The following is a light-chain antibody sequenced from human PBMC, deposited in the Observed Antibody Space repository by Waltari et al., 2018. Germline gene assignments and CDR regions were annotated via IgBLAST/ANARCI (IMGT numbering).Light chain of an antibody. CDR2: GAS. CDR3: QQYGDSRT. Sequence: EIVLTQSPGTLSLSPGERATLSCRASQSISTSYLAWFQQKPGQAPRLLIYGASTRVMGIPDRFGGSWSGTDFTLAISRLEPEDFAVYYCQQYGDSRTFGQGTKVE. J-gene: IGKJ1*01. V-gene: IGKV3-20*01. CDR1: QSISTSY.